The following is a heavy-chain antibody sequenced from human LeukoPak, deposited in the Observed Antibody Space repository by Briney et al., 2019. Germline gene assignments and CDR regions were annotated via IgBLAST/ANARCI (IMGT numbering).Heavy chain of an antibody. V-gene: IGHV3-30-3*01. CDR2: ISYDGSNK. CDR3: ARDLGSYYTYFDY. CDR1: GFSLSGYG. D-gene: IGHD1-26*01. Sequence: PGRSLRLSCAASGFSLSGYGMHWVRQAPGKGLEWVAVISYDGSNKYYADSVKGRFTISRDNSNNTLYLQMNSLRAEDTAVYYCARDLGSYYTYFDYWGQGTLVTVSS. J-gene: IGHJ4*02.